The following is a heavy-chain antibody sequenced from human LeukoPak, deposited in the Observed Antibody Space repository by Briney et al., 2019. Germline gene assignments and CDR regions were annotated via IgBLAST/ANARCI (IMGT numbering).Heavy chain of an antibody. J-gene: IGHJ4*02. CDR1: GGSISSCY. D-gene: IGHD1-26*01. CDR3: ARYDSGSYLGLYYFDY. V-gene: IGHV4-59*08. Sequence: KSSETLSLTCTVSGGSISSCYWSWIRQPPGKGLEWIGYIYYSGSTYYNPSLKSRVTISVDTSKNQFSLKLSSVTAADTAVYYCARYDSGSYLGLYYFDYWGQGTLVTVSS. CDR2: IYYSGST.